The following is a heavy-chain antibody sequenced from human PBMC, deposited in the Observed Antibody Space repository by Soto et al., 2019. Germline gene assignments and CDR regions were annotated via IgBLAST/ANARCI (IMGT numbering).Heavy chain of an antibody. CDR1: GGSFSGYY. V-gene: IGHV4-34*01. CDR3: ARSFAFDWLFPPRNWFDP. Sequence: PSETLSLTCAVYGGSFSGYYWSWIRQPPGKGLEWIGEINHSGSTNYNPSLKSRVTISVDTSKNQFSLKLSSVTAADTAVYYCARSFAFDWLFPPRNWFDPWGQGTLVTVSS. D-gene: IGHD3-9*01. J-gene: IGHJ5*02. CDR2: INHSGST.